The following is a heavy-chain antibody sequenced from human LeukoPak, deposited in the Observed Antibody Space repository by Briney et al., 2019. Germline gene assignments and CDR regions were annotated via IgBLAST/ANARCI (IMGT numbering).Heavy chain of an antibody. CDR1: GGTLSSYA. CDR2: IIPIFGTA. V-gene: IGHV1-69*06. Sequence: SVKVSCKASGGTLSSYAISWVRQAPGQGLEWMGRIIPIFGTANYAQTFQGRVTLTAEKSTSTAYMERSSLKSEDRAVYYCARDRGTGGGRDAFDIWGEGAMVTVSS. CDR3: ARDRGTGGGRDAFDI. J-gene: IGHJ3*02. D-gene: IGHD7-27*01.